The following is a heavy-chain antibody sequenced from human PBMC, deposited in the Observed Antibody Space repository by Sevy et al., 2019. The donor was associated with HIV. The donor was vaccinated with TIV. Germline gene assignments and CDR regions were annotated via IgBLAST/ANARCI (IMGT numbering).Heavy chain of an antibody. V-gene: IGHV3-74*03. CDR1: GFTFSTYW. Sequence: GGSLRLSCAASGFTFSTYWMHCVRQAPGKELVWVSRIDSDGSSTKYADSVKGRFTISRDNAKNTLYLQMNSLRVEDTAVYYCTRGRKYYYDSSGSRYDAFDIWGQGTMVTVSS. D-gene: IGHD3-22*01. CDR3: TRGRKYYYDSSGSRYDAFDI. CDR2: IDSDGSST. J-gene: IGHJ3*02.